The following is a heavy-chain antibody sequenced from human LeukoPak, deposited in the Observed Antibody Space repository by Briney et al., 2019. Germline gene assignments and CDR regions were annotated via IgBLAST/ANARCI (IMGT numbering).Heavy chain of an antibody. D-gene: IGHD6-19*01. CDR2: ISSSSSYI. CDR3: AIAVAAYYFDY. CDR1: GFTFSSYS. Sequence: GVSLRLSCAASGFTFSSYSMNCVRQAPGKGLEWVSSISSSSSYIYYADSVKGRFTISRDNAKNSLYLQMNSLRAEDTAVYYCAIAVAAYYFDYWGQGTLVTVSS. J-gene: IGHJ4*02. V-gene: IGHV3-21*01.